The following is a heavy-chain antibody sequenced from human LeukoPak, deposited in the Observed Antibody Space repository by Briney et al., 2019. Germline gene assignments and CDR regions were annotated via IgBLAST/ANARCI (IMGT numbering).Heavy chain of an antibody. D-gene: IGHD6-13*01. J-gene: IGHJ4*02. V-gene: IGHV1-2*02. Sequence: ASVKVSCKASGYTFTGYHIHWVRQAPGQGLEWMGWINPNSGGTNYAQKFQGRVTLTRDTSITTAYMELNRLRSDDTAVYYCTRDQGSTWYRALDYWGQGTLVTVSS. CDR1: GYTFTGYH. CDR2: INPNSGGT. CDR3: TRDQGSTWYRALDY.